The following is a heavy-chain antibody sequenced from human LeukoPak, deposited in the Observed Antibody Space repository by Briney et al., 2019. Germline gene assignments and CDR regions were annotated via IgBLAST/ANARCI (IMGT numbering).Heavy chain of an antibody. CDR3: ARDFLGVISEWGGWFDP. CDR2: ISNSGQTM. V-gene: IGHV3-11*01. Sequence: GGSLRLSCTASGFTLIDYYMSWIRQAPGKGLEWVSYISNSGQTMYYADSLKGRFTISRDNANNSLYLQMNSLRAEDTAVYYCARDFLGVISEWGGWFDPWGQGTLVTVSS. J-gene: IGHJ5*02. D-gene: IGHD3-3*01. CDR1: GFTLIDYY.